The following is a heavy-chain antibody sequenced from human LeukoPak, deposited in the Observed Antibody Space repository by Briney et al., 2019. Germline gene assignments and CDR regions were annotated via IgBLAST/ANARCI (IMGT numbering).Heavy chain of an antibody. Sequence: GGSLRLSCAASGFTFDTYSMHWVRQAPGKRLEWVSYISGDTSTKYYADSVKGRFTISRDVAKSSLYLQMNSLRAEDTAIYYCARTSTYGDYDYWGQGTLVTVSS. CDR3: ARTSTYGDYDY. D-gene: IGHD4-17*01. CDR1: GFTFDTYS. J-gene: IGHJ4*02. V-gene: IGHV3-48*01. CDR2: ISGDTSTK.